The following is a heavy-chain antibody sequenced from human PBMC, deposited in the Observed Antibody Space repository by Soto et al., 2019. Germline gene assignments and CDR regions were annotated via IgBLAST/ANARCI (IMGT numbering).Heavy chain of an antibody. CDR2: ISGSGGST. CDR3: AKDSGYYYDSSGYGDY. Sequence: EVQLLESGGGLVQPGGSQRLSCAASGCTISSYAMSWVRQAPGKGLEWVAAISGSGGSTYYADSVKGRFTISRDNSKNTLYLQMNSLRAEDTAVYYCAKDSGYYYDSSGYGDYWGQGTLVTVSS. J-gene: IGHJ4*02. D-gene: IGHD3-22*01. CDR1: GCTISSYA. V-gene: IGHV3-23*01.